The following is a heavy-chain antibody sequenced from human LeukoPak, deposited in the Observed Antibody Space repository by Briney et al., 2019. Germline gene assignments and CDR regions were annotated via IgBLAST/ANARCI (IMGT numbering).Heavy chain of an antibody. J-gene: IGHJ5*02. D-gene: IGHD2-15*01. CDR3: ARGDCSGGSCYSFYNWFDP. Sequence: SETLSLTCAVYGGSFSGYYWSWIRQPPGKGLEWIGSIYYSGSTYYNPSLKSRVTISVDTSKNQFSLKLSSVTAADTAVYYCARGDCSGGSCYSFYNWFDPWGQGTLVTVSS. V-gene: IGHV4-34*01. CDR2: IYYSGST. CDR1: GGSFSGYY.